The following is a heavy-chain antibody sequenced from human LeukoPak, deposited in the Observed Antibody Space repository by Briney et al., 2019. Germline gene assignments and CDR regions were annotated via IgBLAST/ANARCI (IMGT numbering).Heavy chain of an antibody. D-gene: IGHD3-10*01. CDR2: ITGTGSTT. CDR1: GFSFSTYA. V-gene: IGHV3-23*01. J-gene: IGHJ4*02. CDR3: ARDSSWSFDY. Sequence: GGSLRLSCSASGFSFSTYAMSWVRQAPGKGLNGVSRITGTGSTTQYAESVKGRFTISRDNARNSVYLQMNSLRAEDTAVYYCARDSSWSFDYWGQGILVTVSS.